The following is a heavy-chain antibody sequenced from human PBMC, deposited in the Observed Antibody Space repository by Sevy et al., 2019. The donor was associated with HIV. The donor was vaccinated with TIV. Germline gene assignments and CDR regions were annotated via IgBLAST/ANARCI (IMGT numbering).Heavy chain of an antibody. J-gene: IGHJ4*02. CDR3: ARDNWGSIDY. D-gene: IGHD7-27*01. CDR2: AYYNGST. V-gene: IGHV4-59*01. CDR1: GGSLDIFG. Sequence: SETLSLTCTVSGGSLDIFGWTWVRQTPGKGLEWIGYAYYNGSTNYNPSLKSRLTIPVGTSARQFSLHLNSVTAADTAIYYCARDNWGSIDYWGQGILVTVSS.